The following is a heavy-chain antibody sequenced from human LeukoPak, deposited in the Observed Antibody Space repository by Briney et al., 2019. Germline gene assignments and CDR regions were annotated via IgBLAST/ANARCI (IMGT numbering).Heavy chain of an antibody. CDR3: ARDQKGIAARYYGMDV. V-gene: IGHV3-30-3*01. D-gene: IGHD6-25*01. CDR1: GFTFSSYE. J-gene: IGHJ6*02. Sequence: GGALRLSCAASGFTFSSYEMKWVRQAPGKGLEGVAFISYDGSNKYYADSVKGRFTIYRDNSKNTLYLQMNSLRAEDTAVYYCARDQKGIAARYYGMDVWGQGTTVTVSS. CDR2: ISYDGSNK.